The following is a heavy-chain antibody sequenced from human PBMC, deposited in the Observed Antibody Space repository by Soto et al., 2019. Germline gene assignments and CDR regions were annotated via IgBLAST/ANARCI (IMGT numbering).Heavy chain of an antibody. J-gene: IGHJ4*02. Sequence: GGSLRLSCAASGFTFSGSAMHWVRQASGKGLEWVGRIRSKANSYATAYAASVKGRFTISRDDSKNTAYLQMNSLKTEDTAVYYCTRHGGREYSSSATFDYWGQGTLVTVSS. CDR2: IRSKANSYAT. V-gene: IGHV3-73*01. CDR3: TRHGGREYSSSATFDY. CDR1: GFTFSGSA. D-gene: IGHD6-6*01.